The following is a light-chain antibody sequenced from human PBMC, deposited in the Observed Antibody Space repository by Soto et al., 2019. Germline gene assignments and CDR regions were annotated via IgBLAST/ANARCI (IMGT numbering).Light chain of an antibody. CDR2: EVS. CDR3: CSYAVTFYV. Sequence: QSALTQPASVSGSPGQSITIFCTGASSDVGGYNYVSWYQHHPGKAPKLMIYEVSNRPSGVSNRFSGSTSGNTASLTISGLQAEDEADYYCCSYAVTFYVFGTGTKLTVL. CDR1: SSDVGGYNY. V-gene: IGLV2-14*01. J-gene: IGLJ1*01.